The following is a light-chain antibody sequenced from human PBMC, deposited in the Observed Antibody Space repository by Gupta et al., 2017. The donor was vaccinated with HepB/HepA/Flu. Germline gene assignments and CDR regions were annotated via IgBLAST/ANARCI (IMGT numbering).Light chain of an antibody. CDR1: QSINLY. Sequence: DIHMTQSPSSLSASIGDRVNINCRASQSINLYLNWYQQKPGQAPRLLISGASSLQSGVPSRFTGGGSGTDFTLTISSLQPADFATYFCQQSYSTLLTFGEGTKVEIK. J-gene: IGKJ4*01. V-gene: IGKV1-39*01. CDR2: GAS. CDR3: QQSYSTLLT.